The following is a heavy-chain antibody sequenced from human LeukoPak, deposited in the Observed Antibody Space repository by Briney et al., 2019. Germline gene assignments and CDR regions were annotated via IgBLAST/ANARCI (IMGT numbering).Heavy chain of an antibody. D-gene: IGHD3-3*01. CDR1: GYTFSNFY. J-gene: IGHJ3*02. V-gene: IGHV1-46*01. Sequence: ASVKVSCKASGYTFSNFYMHWERQAPGQGLEWMGIINPSGGSTTYAQKFQGRVTMTRDTSTSTVYVELSSLRSEDTAVYYCARVKPGSYDFWSGYYDAFDIWGQGTMVTVSS. CDR3: ARVKPGSYDFWSGYYDAFDI. CDR2: INPSGGST.